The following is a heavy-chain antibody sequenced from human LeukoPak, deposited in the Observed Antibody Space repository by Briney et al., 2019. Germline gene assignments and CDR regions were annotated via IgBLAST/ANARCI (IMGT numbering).Heavy chain of an antibody. Sequence: GGSLRLSCAASGFTFSSYGMHWVRQAPGKGLEWVAFIRYDGSNKYYADPVKGRFTISRDNSKNTLYLQMNSLRAEDTAVYHCAKRQEITMVRAISPYFDYWGQGTLVTVSS. V-gene: IGHV3-30*02. CDR1: GFTFSSYG. J-gene: IGHJ4*02. CDR3: AKRQEITMVRAISPYFDY. D-gene: IGHD3-10*01. CDR2: IRYDGSNK.